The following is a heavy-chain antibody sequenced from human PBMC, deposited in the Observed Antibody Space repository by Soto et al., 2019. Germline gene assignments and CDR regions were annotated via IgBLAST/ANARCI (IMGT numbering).Heavy chain of an antibody. D-gene: IGHD1-1*01. CDR3: TTDLLRGQDGTTCS. V-gene: IGHV3-15*07. CDR1: GFPFNNAW. J-gene: IGHJ4*02. CDR2: IISRADGGTT. Sequence: GGSLRLSCAASGFPFNNAWMNWVRHTPGKGLEWVGRIISRADGGTTDYAAPVKGRFTISRDDSKNTLYLHMNSLEAEDTALYYCTTDLLRGQDGTTCSWGQGT.